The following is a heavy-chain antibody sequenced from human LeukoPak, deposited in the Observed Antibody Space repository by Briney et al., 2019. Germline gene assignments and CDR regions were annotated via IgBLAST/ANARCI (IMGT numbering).Heavy chain of an antibody. J-gene: IGHJ4*02. V-gene: IGHV3-74*01. CDR2: INSDGSSK. D-gene: IGHD5-18*01. CDR1: GFTFSSHW. Sequence: GGSLRLSCAVSGFTFSSHWMHWVRQAPGKGLVWVSRINSDGSSKSYADSVKGRFTISRDNAKNTLYLQMNSLRAEDTAVYYWARGRGYSYGWIGEKLLDYWGQGTLVTVSS. CDR3: ARGRGYSYGWIGEKLLDY.